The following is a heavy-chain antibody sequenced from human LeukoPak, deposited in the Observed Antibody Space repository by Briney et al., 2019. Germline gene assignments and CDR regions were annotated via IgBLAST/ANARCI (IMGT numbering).Heavy chain of an antibody. V-gene: IGHV3-21*04. CDR3: ARRSLVYSSSLWYYYYYYMDV. CDR2: ISSSSSYI. CDR1: GFTFSSYS. Sequence: PGGSLRLSCAASGFTFSSYSMNWVRQAPGKGLEWVSSISSSSSYIYYADSVKGRFTISRDNAKNSLYLQMNSLRAEDTALYYCARRSLVYSSSLWYYYYYYMDVWGKGTTVTVSS. D-gene: IGHD6-6*01. J-gene: IGHJ6*03.